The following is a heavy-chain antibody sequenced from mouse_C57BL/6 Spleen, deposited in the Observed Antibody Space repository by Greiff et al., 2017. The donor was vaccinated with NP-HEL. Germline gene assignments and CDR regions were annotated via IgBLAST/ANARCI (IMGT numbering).Heavy chain of an antibody. Sequence: QVQLQQSGPELVKPGASVKISCKASGYSFTSYYIHWVKQRPGQGLEWIGWIYPGSGNTKYNEKFKGKATLTADTSSSTAYMQLSSLTSEDSSVYYCARRFITTVVAFDYWGQGTTLTVSS. D-gene: IGHD1-1*01. J-gene: IGHJ2*01. CDR2: IYPGSGNT. V-gene: IGHV1-66*01. CDR1: GYSFTSYY. CDR3: ARRFITTVVAFDY.